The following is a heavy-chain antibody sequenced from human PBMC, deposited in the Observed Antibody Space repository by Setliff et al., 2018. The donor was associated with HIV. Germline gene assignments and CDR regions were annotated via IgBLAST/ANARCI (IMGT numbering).Heavy chain of an antibody. CDR3: AKDHWYYYDSSGYAFDI. Sequence: PGGSLRLSCAASGFTFSSYGMHWVRQAPGKGLEWVAFIRYDGSNKYYADSVKGRFTISRDNSKNTLYLQMNSLRAEDTAVYYCAKDHWYYYDSSGYAFDIWGQGTMVTVSS. V-gene: IGHV3-30*02. CDR1: GFTFSSYG. D-gene: IGHD3-22*01. CDR2: IRYDGSNK. J-gene: IGHJ3*02.